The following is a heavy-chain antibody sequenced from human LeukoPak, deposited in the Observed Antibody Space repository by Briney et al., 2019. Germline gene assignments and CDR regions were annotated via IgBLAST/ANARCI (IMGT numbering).Heavy chain of an antibody. CDR3: ARRKQQMIDY. CDR2: IGYDGSQR. J-gene: IGHJ4*02. D-gene: IGHD6-13*01. CDR1: GFTFSSYS. V-gene: IGHV3-30*04. Sequence: GGSLRLSCVTSGFTFSSYSMHWVRQAPGKGLEWLAVIGYDGSQRYYADSVRGRLTVSRDNSKNTLYLQMNSLRFEDTAVYYCARRKQQMIDYWGQGTLVIVSS.